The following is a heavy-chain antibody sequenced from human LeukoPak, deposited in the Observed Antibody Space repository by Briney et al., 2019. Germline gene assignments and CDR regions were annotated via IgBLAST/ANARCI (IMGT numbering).Heavy chain of an antibody. J-gene: IGHJ4*02. CDR2: INHSGST. Sequence: SETLSLTCAVYGGSFSGYYWSWIRQPPGKGLEWIGEINHSGSTNYNPSLKSRVTISVDTSKNQFSLKLSSVTAADTAVYYCARQGFYVWGSYRLFDYWGQGTLVTVSS. CDR3: ARQGFYVWGSYRLFDY. V-gene: IGHV4-34*01. CDR1: GGSFSGYY. D-gene: IGHD3-16*02.